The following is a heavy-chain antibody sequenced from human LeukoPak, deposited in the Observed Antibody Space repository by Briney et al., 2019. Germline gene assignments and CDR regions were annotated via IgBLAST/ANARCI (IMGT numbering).Heavy chain of an antibody. J-gene: IGHJ4*02. CDR2: IYYSGST. Sequence: SETRSLTCTVSGGSISSYYWSWIRQPPGKGLEWIGYIYYSGSTNYNPSLKSRVTISVDTSKNQFSLKLSSVTAADTAVYYCARDGGSGWFPFDYWGQGTLVTVSS. D-gene: IGHD6-19*01. V-gene: IGHV4-59*01. CDR3: ARDGGSGWFPFDY. CDR1: GGSISSYY.